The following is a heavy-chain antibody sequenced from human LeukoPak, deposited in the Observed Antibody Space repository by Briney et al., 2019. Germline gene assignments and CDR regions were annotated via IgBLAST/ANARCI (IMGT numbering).Heavy chain of an antibody. CDR1: GFTFSSYA. Sequence: GRSLRLSCAASGFTFSSYAMHWVRQAPGKGLEWVAVISYDGSNKYYADSVKGRFTISRDNSKNALYLQMNSLRAEDTAVYYCARDHGTMVRGVIFYFDYWGQGTLVTVSS. J-gene: IGHJ4*02. V-gene: IGHV3-30*04. CDR3: ARDHGTMVRGVIFYFDY. D-gene: IGHD3-10*01. CDR2: ISYDGSNK.